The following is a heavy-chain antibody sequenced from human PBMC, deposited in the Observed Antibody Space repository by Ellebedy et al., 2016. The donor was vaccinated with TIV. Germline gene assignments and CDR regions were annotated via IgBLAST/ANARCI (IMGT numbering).Heavy chain of an antibody. CDR2: IFYSGST. D-gene: IGHD3-10*01. Sequence: MPSETLSLTCTVSGGSISGYYWSWIRQPPGKGLEWIGYIFYSGSTNYNPSLTSRVTLSVDMSTKQFSLKLRSVTAADTAVYYCVRESNYGSGDNWGQGTLVTVSS. CDR3: VRESNYGSGDN. J-gene: IGHJ4*02. CDR1: GGSISGYY. V-gene: IGHV4-59*12.